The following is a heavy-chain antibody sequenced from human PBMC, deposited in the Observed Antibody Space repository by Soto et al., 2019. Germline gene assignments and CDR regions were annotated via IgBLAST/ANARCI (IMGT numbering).Heavy chain of an antibody. CDR3: ATVIGIQLWLRSAYYFDY. D-gene: IGHD5-18*01. V-gene: IGHV1-24*01. Sequence: ASVKVSCKVSGYTLTELSMHWVRQAPGKGLEWMGGFDPEDGETIYAQKFQGRVTMTEDTSTDTAYMELSSLRSEDTAVYYCATVIGIQLWLRSAYYFDYWGQGTLVTVSS. J-gene: IGHJ4*02. CDR1: GYTLTELS. CDR2: FDPEDGET.